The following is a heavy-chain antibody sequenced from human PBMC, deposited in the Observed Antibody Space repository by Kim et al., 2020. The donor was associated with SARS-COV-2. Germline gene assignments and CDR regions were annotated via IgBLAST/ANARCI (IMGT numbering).Heavy chain of an antibody. D-gene: IGHD2-15*01. CDR2: IYYSGSI. Sequence: SETLSLTCTVSGGSISSSSYYWGWIRQPPGKGLEWIGSIYYSGSIYYNPSLKSRVTITVDTSKNQFCLRLSSVTAADTAVYYCARQPREFPGRVNWFDPWGQGTLVTVSS. J-gene: IGHJ5*02. CDR3: ARQPREFPGRVNWFDP. CDR1: GGSISSSSYY. V-gene: IGHV4-39*01.